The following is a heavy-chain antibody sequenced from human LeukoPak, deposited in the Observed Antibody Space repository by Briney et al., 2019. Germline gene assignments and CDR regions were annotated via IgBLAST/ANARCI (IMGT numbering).Heavy chain of an antibody. J-gene: IGHJ5*02. V-gene: IGHV3-66*01. D-gene: IGHD1-26*01. Sequence: GVSLRLSCAASGFIVNYNYMSWVRQAPGKGLEWVSVIYSGGSTYYADSVKGRFTISRDNSKNMVYLQMKSLRVEDTAVYYCARVKVGITYWFDPWGQGTLVTVSS. CDR1: GFIVNYNY. CDR3: ARVKVGITYWFDP. CDR2: IYSGGST.